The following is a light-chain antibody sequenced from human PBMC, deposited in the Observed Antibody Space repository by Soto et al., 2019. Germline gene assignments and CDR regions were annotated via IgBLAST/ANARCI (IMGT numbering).Light chain of an antibody. CDR3: QQYNSWPPIT. CDR2: AAS. V-gene: IGKV1-27*01. J-gene: IGKJ5*01. CDR1: QGISNY. Sequence: DIQMTQSPSTLSASVGDRVTITCRASQGISNYLAWYQQKPGKVPKLLIYAASTLQSGVPSRFSGSGSGTEFTLTISSLQSEDFAVYYCQQYNSWPPITFGQGTRLEIK.